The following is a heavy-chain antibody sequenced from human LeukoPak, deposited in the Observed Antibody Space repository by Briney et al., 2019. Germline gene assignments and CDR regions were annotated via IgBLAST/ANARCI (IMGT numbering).Heavy chain of an antibody. J-gene: IGHJ6*03. D-gene: IGHD2-15*01. Sequence: ASVKVSCKASGGTFSSYAISWVRQAPGQGLEWMGGIIPIFGTANYAQKFQGRVTMTRDTSTSTVYMELSSLRSEDTAVYYCSAVAVDYYYYYMDVWGKGTTVTVSS. CDR3: SAVAVDYYYYYMDV. CDR1: GGTFSSYA. V-gene: IGHV1-69*05. CDR2: IIPIFGTA.